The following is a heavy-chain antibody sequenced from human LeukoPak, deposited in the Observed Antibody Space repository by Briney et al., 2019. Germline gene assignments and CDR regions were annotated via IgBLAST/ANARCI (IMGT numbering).Heavy chain of an antibody. V-gene: IGHV1-2*02. CDR1: GYIFTAYY. CDR2: INPNSGDT. CDR3: ARGWYYDSTGGYYFDY. J-gene: IGHJ4*02. D-gene: IGHD3-22*01. Sequence: APVKVSCKASGYIFTAYYMYWVRQAPGQGLEWMGWINPNSGDTKYAQKFQGRVTMTRDTSINTAYMEMSSLRSDDTAVYYCARGWYYDSTGGYYFDYWGQGTLVTVSS.